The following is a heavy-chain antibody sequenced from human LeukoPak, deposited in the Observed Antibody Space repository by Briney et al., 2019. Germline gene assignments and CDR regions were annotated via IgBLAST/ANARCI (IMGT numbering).Heavy chain of an antibody. CDR1: GGSISSYY. CDR3: ARQRRTTPASYYYYYMDV. V-gene: IGHV4-59*01. Sequence: SETLSLTCTVSGGSISSYYWSWIRQPPGKGLEWIGYIYYSGSTNYNPSLKSRVTISVDTSKNQFSLKLSSVTAADTAVYYCARQRRTTPASYYYYYMDVWGKGTTVTVSS. D-gene: IGHD4-17*01. J-gene: IGHJ6*03. CDR2: IYYSGST.